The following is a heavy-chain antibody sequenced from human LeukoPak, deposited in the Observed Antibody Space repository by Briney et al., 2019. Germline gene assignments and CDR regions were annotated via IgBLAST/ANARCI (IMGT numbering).Heavy chain of an antibody. V-gene: IGHV3-30*04. CDR1: GFTFSSYA. CDR3: AGSSSWFSVDY. J-gene: IGHJ4*02. D-gene: IGHD6-13*01. Sequence: GGSLRLSCAASGFTFSSYAMHWVRQVPGKGREGVAVISYDGSNKYYADSVKGRFTISRDNSKNTLYLQMNSLRAEDTAVYYCAGSSSWFSVDYWGQGTLVTVSS. CDR2: ISYDGSNK.